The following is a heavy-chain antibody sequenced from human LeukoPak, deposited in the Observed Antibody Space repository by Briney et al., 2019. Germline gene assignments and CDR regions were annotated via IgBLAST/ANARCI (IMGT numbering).Heavy chain of an antibody. Sequence: SETLSLTCTVSGGSISSYYWSWIRQPPGKGLEWIGYISYSGSTNYNPSLKSRVTISVDTSKNQSSLKLSSVTAADTAVYYCARQGEYSGYQAFDYWGQGTLVTVSS. D-gene: IGHD5-12*01. CDR3: ARQGEYSGYQAFDY. J-gene: IGHJ4*02. CDR1: GGSISSYY. V-gene: IGHV4-59*08. CDR2: ISYSGST.